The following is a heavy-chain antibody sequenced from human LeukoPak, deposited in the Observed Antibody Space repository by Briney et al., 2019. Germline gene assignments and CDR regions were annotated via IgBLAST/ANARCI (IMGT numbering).Heavy chain of an antibody. CDR1: GFTFSSYE. CDR2: ISSSGGTI. CDR3: ATFVDY. V-gene: IGHV3-48*03. Sequence: GGSLRLSCAAPGFTFSSYEMNWVRQAPGKGLEWVSHISSSGGTIYYADSVKGRFTISRDNAKNSLHLQMNSLRAEDTAVYYCATFVDYWGQGALVTVSS. J-gene: IGHJ4*02.